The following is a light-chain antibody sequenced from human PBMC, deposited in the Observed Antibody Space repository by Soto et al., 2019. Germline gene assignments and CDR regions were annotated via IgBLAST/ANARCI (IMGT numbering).Light chain of an antibody. Sequence: DIQMTQSPSTLSASVGDRVTITCRASQSISNKLAWYQQKAGKAPKVLIYDASTLESGVPSRFSGSGSGTEFTLTISSLQSEDFAVYYCQQYNNWPPITFGQGTRLEIK. CDR2: DAS. V-gene: IGKV1-5*01. CDR3: QQYNNWPPIT. CDR1: QSISNK. J-gene: IGKJ5*01.